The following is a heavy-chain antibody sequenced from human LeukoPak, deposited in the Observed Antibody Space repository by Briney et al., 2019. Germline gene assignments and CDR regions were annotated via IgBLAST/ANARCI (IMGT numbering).Heavy chain of an antibody. CDR2: ISRSGDSS. J-gene: IGHJ6*02. D-gene: IGHD3-16*01. V-gene: IGHV3-11*01. CDR3: AREVVIFPDYYYYGMDV. Sequence: KSGGSLRLSCAASGFPFRDYYMTWIRQAPGKGLEWISYISRSGDSSYYADSVEGRFTISRDNAKNSLFLQMNSLRADDTAVYYCAREVVIFPDYYYYGMDVWGQGTTVTVSS. CDR1: GFPFRDYY.